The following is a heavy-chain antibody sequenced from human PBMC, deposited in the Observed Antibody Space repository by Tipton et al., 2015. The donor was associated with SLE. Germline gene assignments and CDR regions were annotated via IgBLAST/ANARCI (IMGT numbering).Heavy chain of an antibody. CDR2: IYYSGST. CDR1: GGSISSYY. V-gene: IGHV4-59*01. Sequence: TLSLTCTVSGGSISSYYWSWIRQPPGKGLEWIGYIYYSGSTNYNPSLKSRVTISVGTSKNQFSLKLSSVTAADTAVYYCARQVGAKAFDIWGQGTMVTVSS. J-gene: IGHJ3*02. CDR3: ARQVGAKAFDI. D-gene: IGHD1-26*01.